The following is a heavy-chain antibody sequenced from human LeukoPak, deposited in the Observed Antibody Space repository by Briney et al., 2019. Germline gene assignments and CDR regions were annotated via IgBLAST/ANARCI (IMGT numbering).Heavy chain of an antibody. CDR3: ASLLTPYHGSGGGGMDV. V-gene: IGHV3-74*01. CDR1: GFTFSTHW. CDR2: ISGDGSMT. Sequence: GGSLRLSCAASGFTFSTHWMYWVRQAPGRELVWVSRISGDGSMTSYADSVKGRFTIYRGNAKDTLYLQMTSLRVEDTAVYSCASLLTPYHGSGGGGMDVWGQGTTVTVSS. D-gene: IGHD3-10*01. J-gene: IGHJ6*02.